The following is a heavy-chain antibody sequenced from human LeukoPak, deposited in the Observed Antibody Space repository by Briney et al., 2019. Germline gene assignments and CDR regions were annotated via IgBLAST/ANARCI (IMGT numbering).Heavy chain of an antibody. V-gene: IGHV4-39*01. D-gene: IGHD4-17*01. CDR2: IYYSGSA. J-gene: IGHJ4*02. CDR1: GVSISSISYY. CDR3: ASLYGDYEYYFDY. Sequence: PSDTLSLTCTVSGVSISSISYYWGWIRQPPGKGLEWIGSIYYSGSAYYNPSLKSRVTISVDTSKNQFSLKLSSVTAADTAVYYCASLYGDYEYYFDYWGQGTLVTVSS.